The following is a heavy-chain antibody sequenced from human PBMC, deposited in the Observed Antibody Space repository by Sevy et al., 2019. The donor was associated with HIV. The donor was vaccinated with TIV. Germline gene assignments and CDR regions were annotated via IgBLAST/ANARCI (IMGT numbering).Heavy chain of an antibody. Sequence: GGSLRLSCAASGFTFSSYAMSWVRQPPGKGLEWVSAISGSGGSTYYADSVKGRFTISRDNSKNTLYLQMNSLRAEDTAVYYWTKDPGVEEYYDSSGYYYDPGYFDYWGQGTLVTVSS. CDR2: ISGSGGST. CDR3: TKDPGVEEYYDSSGYYYDPGYFDY. J-gene: IGHJ4*02. D-gene: IGHD3-22*01. V-gene: IGHV3-23*01. CDR1: GFTFSSYA.